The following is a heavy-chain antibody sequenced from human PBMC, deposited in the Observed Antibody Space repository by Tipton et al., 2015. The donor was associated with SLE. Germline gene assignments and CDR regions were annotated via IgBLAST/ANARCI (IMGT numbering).Heavy chain of an antibody. V-gene: IGHV3-11*05. CDR2: ISSSSSYT. CDR3: AREAYYYDSSGYYGWFDP. D-gene: IGHD3-22*01. Sequence: SLRLSCAASGFTFSDYYMSWIRQAPGEGLEWVSYISSSSSYTNYADSVKGRFTISRDNAKNSLYLQMNSLRAEDTAVYYCAREAYYYDSSGYYGWFDPWGQGTLVTVSS. CDR1: GFTFSDYY. J-gene: IGHJ5*02.